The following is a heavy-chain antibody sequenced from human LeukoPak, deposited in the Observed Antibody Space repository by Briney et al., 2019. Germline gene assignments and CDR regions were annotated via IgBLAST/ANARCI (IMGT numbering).Heavy chain of an antibody. Sequence: GGCLRLSCAASGFTFSSYWMHWVRQAPGKGLVWVSRINSDGSSTSYADSVKGRFTISRDNAKNTLYLQMNSLRAEDTAVYYCARVKGPTSGSYSYYYYMDVWGKGTTVTVSS. CDR2: INSDGSST. CDR1: GFTFSSYW. V-gene: IGHV3-74*01. J-gene: IGHJ6*03. D-gene: IGHD1-26*01. CDR3: ARVKGPTSGSYSYYYYMDV.